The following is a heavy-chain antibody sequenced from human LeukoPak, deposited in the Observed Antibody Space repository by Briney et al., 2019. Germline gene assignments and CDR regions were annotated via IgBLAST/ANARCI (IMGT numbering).Heavy chain of an antibody. CDR1: GFTFSNYW. CDR3: ARDQFLGIAAHTVYYYYMDV. D-gene: IGHD6-6*01. CDR2: INWNGGST. J-gene: IGHJ6*03. Sequence: PGGSLRLSCAASGFTFSNYWMHWVRQAPGKGLEWVSGINWNGGSTGYADSVKGRFTISRDNAKNSLYLQMNSLRAEDTALYYCARDQFLGIAAHTVYYYYMDVWGKGTTVTVSS. V-gene: IGHV3-20*04.